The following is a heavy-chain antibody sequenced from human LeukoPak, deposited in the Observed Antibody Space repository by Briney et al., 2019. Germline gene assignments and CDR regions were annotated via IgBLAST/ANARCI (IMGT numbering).Heavy chain of an antibody. Sequence: GGSLRLSCAASGFTVSSNYMSWVRQAPGKGLEWVSVIYSGGGTYYADSVKGRFTISRDNAKNSLYLQMNSLRAEDTAVYYCARCYYDFWSGMVYYGMDVWGQGTTVTVSS. CDR2: IYSGGGT. D-gene: IGHD3-3*01. CDR3: ARCYYDFWSGMVYYGMDV. J-gene: IGHJ6*02. CDR1: GFTVSSNY. V-gene: IGHV3-53*01.